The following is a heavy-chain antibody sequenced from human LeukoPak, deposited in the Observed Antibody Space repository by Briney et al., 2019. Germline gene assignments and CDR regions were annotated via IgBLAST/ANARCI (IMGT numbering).Heavy chain of an antibody. D-gene: IGHD6-13*01. CDR1: GYNFATYG. CDR2: ISANNGKT. J-gene: IGHJ4*02. V-gene: IGHV1-18*01. CDR3: AKVAGDRMDH. Sequence: ASVNVSCKASGYNFATYGFCWVRQAPGHGLEWMAWISANNGKTAYAQKFQDRVTLTTDTSTTTAYLELRTLRPDDTAVYYCAKVAGDRMDHWGQGTLVTVSS.